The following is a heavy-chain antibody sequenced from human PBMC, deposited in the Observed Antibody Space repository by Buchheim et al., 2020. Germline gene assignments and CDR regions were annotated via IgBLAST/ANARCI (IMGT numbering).Heavy chain of an antibody. CDR1: GGTFSSYA. V-gene: IGHV1-69*01. Sequence: QVQLVQSGAEVKKPGSSVKVSCKASGGTFSSYAISWVRQAPGQGLEWMGGIIPIFGTANYAQKFQGRVTITADESTSTAYMELSSLRSEDTAVNYCARDPIVVVPAAIGRYYYGMDVWGQGTT. CDR3: ARDPIVVVPAAIGRYYYGMDV. CDR2: IIPIFGTA. J-gene: IGHJ6*02. D-gene: IGHD2-2*01.